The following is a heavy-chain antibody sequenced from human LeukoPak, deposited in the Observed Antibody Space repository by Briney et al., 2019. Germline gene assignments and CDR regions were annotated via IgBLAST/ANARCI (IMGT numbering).Heavy chain of an antibody. CDR3: ARAKDIVVVPAAIPENWFDP. V-gene: IGHV1-69*01. CDR2: IIPIFGTA. D-gene: IGHD2-2*02. Sequence: SVKVSCKASGGTFSSYAISWVRQAPGQGLEWMGGIIPIFGTANYTQKFQGRVTITADESTSTAYMELSSLRSEDTAVYYCARAKDIVVVPAAIPENWFDPWGQGTLVTVSS. CDR1: GGTFSSYA. J-gene: IGHJ5*02.